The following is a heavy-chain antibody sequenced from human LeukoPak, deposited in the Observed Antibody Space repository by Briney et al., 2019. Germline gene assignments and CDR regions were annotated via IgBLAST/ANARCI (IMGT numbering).Heavy chain of an antibody. Sequence: ASVKVSCKASGYTFTGYYMHWVRQAPGQGLEWMGWVSVYHGTTNYARKVQGRVTMTTDTSTNTAYLELRSLRSDDTAVYYCARVTSLTTLTAFDIWGQGTMVTVSS. CDR2: VSVYHGTT. V-gene: IGHV1-18*04. J-gene: IGHJ3*02. CDR3: ARVTSLTTLTAFDI. CDR1: GYTFTGYY. D-gene: IGHD4-11*01.